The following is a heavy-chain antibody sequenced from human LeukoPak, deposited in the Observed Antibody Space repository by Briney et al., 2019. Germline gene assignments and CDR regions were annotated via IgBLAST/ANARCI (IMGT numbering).Heavy chain of an antibody. CDR2: IKQDGSEK. J-gene: IGHJ4*02. D-gene: IGHD6-19*01. V-gene: IGHV3-7*01. Sequence: GGSLRLSCAASGFTFRSYGMHWVRQAPGKGLEWVANIKQDGSEKYYVDSVKGRFTISRDNAKNSLYLQMNSLRAEDTAVYYCARDANVYSSGWYYFDYWGQGTLVTVSS. CDR1: GFTFRSYG. CDR3: ARDANVYSSGWYYFDY.